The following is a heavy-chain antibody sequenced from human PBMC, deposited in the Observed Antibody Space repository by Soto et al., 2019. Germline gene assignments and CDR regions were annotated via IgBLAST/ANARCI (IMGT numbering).Heavy chain of an antibody. CDR2: IIPIFGTA. D-gene: IGHD5-12*01. Sequence: SVKVSCKASGGTFSSYAISWVRQAPGQGLEWMGGIIPIFGTANYAQKFQGRVTITADKSTSTAYMELSSLRSEDTAVYYCARGFRDGYNYDYYYGMDVWGQGTTVTVSS. CDR1: GGTFSSYA. CDR3: ARGFRDGYNYDYYYGMDV. J-gene: IGHJ6*02. V-gene: IGHV1-69*06.